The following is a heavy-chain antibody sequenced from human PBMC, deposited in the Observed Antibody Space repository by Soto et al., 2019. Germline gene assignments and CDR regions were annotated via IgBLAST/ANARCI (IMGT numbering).Heavy chain of an antibody. J-gene: IGHJ6*02. D-gene: IGHD3-16*01. V-gene: IGHV1-18*01. CDR3: VMLDNYVTPTPQDV. CDR1: GYIFVNYG. CDR2: LSPYTGNT. Sequence: QVQLVQSGDEVKKPGASVKVSCKASGYIFVNYGIPWGGRAQGQGFEWMGWLSPYTGNTHSANKVQGSLTMPTDTSTITAYMDLGSLTSDDTAVYYCVMLDNYVTPTPQDVWGQGTTVTVSS.